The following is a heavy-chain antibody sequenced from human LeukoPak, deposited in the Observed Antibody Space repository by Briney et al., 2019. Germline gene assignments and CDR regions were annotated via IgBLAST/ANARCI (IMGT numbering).Heavy chain of an antibody. CDR3: ARGITMIVVVTGFDI. V-gene: IGHV1-69*13. D-gene: IGHD3-22*01. CDR2: IIPIFGTA. Sequence: SVKVSCKASGGTFSSYGISWVRQAPGQGLEWMGGIIPIFGTANYAQKFQGRVTIIADESTRTAYMELSSLRSEDTAVYYCARGITMIVVVTGFDIWGQGTMVTVSS. J-gene: IGHJ3*02. CDR1: GGTFSSYG.